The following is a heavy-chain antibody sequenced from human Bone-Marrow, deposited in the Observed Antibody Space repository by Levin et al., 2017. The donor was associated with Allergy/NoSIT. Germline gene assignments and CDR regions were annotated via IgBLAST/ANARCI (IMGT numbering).Heavy chain of an antibody. J-gene: IGHJ4*02. Sequence: GGSLRLSCAASGFTFKSYTMHWVRQAPGKGLEWVTLTSNDGSTKNYADSVKGRFTISRDNSKNTLYLQMNSLRADDTAVYYCARDALLGPTHYSFWSDYSLFFDYWGQGTLVTVSS. CDR3: ARDALLGPTHYSFWSDYSLFFDY. CDR2: TSNDGSTK. V-gene: IGHV3-30-3*01. CDR1: GFTFKSYT. D-gene: IGHD3-3*01.